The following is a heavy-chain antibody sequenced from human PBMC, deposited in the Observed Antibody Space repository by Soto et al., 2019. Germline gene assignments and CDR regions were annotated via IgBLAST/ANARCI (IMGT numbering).Heavy chain of an antibody. Sequence: GGSLRLSCAASGFTFSSYAMHWVRQAPGKGLEWVAVISYDGSNKYYADSVKGRFTISRDNSKNTLYLQMNSLRAEDTAVYYCAREGGLGYCSGGSCYYFDYWGQGTLVTVSS. CDR1: GFTFSSYA. CDR3: AREGGLGYCSGGSCYYFDY. CDR2: ISYDGSNK. J-gene: IGHJ4*02. D-gene: IGHD2-15*01. V-gene: IGHV3-30-3*01.